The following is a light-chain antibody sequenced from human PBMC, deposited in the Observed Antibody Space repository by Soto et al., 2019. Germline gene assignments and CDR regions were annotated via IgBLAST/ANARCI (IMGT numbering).Light chain of an antibody. CDR1: SSDVGGYKY. CDR2: EVN. V-gene: IGLV2-8*01. Sequence: QSVLTQPPSASGSPGQSVTISCTGTSSDVGGYKYVPWYQQHPGKAPKLMIYEVNKRPSGVPDRFSGSKSGNTASLTVSGLQAEDEADYYCSSSAGSNNLYVFGTGTKVTVL. J-gene: IGLJ1*01. CDR3: SSSAGSNNLYV.